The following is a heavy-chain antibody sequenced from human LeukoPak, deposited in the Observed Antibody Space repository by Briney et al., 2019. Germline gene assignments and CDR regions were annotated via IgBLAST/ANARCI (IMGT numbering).Heavy chain of an antibody. Sequence: ASVKVSCKVSGYTLTELSMHWVRQAPGKGLEWMGGFDPEDGETIYAQKFQGRVTMTEDTSTDTAYMELSSLRSEDTAVYYCATDPDDHGDYEVAYWGQGTLVTVSS. V-gene: IGHV1-24*01. D-gene: IGHD4-17*01. CDR1: GYTLTELS. CDR3: ATDPDDHGDYEVAY. CDR2: FDPEDGET. J-gene: IGHJ4*02.